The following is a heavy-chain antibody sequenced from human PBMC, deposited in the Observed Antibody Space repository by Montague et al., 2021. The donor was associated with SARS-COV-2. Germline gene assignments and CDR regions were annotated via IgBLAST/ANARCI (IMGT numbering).Heavy chain of an antibody. V-gene: IGHV4-4*02. D-gene: IGHD4/OR15-4a*01. J-gene: IGHJ4*02. Sequence: SETLSLTCAVSCGSISSSNWGSWVRKPPGKGLDWMGENHHSGSNNYNQSLKSRVTMSVDRSKNHFSLRLSSVTAADTAMYYCARGGYGGWTGYYFDYWGPGTLATVSS. CDR1: CGSISSSNW. CDR2: NHHSGSN. CDR3: ARGGYGGWTGYYFDY.